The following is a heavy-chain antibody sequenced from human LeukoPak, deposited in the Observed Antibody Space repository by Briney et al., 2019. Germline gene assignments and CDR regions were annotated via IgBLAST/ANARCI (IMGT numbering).Heavy chain of an antibody. CDR3: ARGYCSGGSCRPFDY. Sequence: PGGSLRLSCAASGFTFSSYSMNWVRQAPGKGLEWVSSISSSSSYIYYADSVKGRFTISRDNAKNSLYLQMNSLRAEDTALYYCARGYCSGGSCRPFDYWGQGTLVTVSS. CDR2: ISSSSSYI. CDR1: GFTFSSYS. V-gene: IGHV3-21*04. J-gene: IGHJ4*02. D-gene: IGHD2-15*01.